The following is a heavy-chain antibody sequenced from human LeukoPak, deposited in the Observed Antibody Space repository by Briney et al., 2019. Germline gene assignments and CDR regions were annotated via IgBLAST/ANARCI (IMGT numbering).Heavy chain of an antibody. CDR3: ARVAYYYDSSGYYPDFDY. J-gene: IGHJ4*02. CDR1: GFTFSSYA. Sequence: GRPLRLSCAASGFTFSSYAMHWVRQAPGKGLEWVAVISYDGSNKYYADSVKGRFTISRDNSKNTLYLQMNSLRAEDTAVYYCARVAYYYDSSGYYPDFDYWGQGTLVTVSS. D-gene: IGHD3-22*01. CDR2: ISYDGSNK. V-gene: IGHV3-30-3*01.